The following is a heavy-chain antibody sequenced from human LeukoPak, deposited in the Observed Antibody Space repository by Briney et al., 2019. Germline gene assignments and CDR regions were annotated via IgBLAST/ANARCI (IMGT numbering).Heavy chain of an antibody. V-gene: IGHV3-23*01. CDR1: GFTFSSYA. J-gene: IGHJ4*02. D-gene: IGHD3-22*01. CDR3: AKWPTYYYDSSGYFDY. CDR2: ISGSGGST. Sequence: GGSLRLSCAASGFTFSSYAMSWVRQAPGKGLEWVSAISGSGGSTYYADSVKGRFTISRDNSKNTLYQQMNSLRAEDTAVYYCAKWPTYYYDSSGYFDYWGQGTLVTVSS.